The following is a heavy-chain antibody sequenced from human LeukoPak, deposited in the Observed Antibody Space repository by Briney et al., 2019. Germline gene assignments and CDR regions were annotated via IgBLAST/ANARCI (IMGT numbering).Heavy chain of an antibody. J-gene: IGHJ5*02. CDR1: GGSISSSSYY. CDR3: ARRGIIVVVTAVGFDP. V-gene: IGHV4-39*01. Sequence: SETLSLTCTVSGGSISSSSYYWGWIRQPPGKGLEWIGSIYYSGSTYYNPSLKSRVTISVDTSKNQFSLKLSSVTAADTAVYYCARRGIIVVVTAVGFDPWGQGTLVTVSS. D-gene: IGHD2-21*02. CDR2: IYYSGST.